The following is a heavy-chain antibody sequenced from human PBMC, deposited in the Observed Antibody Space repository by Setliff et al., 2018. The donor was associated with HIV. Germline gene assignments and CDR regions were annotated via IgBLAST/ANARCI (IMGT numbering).Heavy chain of an antibody. CDR2: INVNSGGT. CDR1: GGSFSRNA. CDR3: AREGSPIYYFDY. Sequence: ASVKVSCKASGGSFSRNAISWVRQAPGQGLEWMGWINVNSGGTKYAQKFQGRVTMTRDTSISTAYMEVSSLRSDDTAVYYCAREGSPIYYFDYWSQGTLVTVSS. J-gene: IGHJ4*02. D-gene: IGHD3-10*01. V-gene: IGHV1-2*02.